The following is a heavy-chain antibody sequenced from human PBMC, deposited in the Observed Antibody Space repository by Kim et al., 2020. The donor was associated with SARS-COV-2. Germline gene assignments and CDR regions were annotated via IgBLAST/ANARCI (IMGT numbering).Heavy chain of an antibody. CDR1: GFTFSSYA. D-gene: IGHD6-19*01. J-gene: IGHJ6*02. CDR3: AKRGIAVAKLYYYYGMDV. V-gene: IGHV3-23*01. Sequence: GGSLRLSCAASGFTFSSYAMSWVRQAPGKGLEWVSAISGSGGSTYYADSVKGRFTISRDNSKNTLYLQMNSLRAEDTAVYYCAKRGIAVAKLYYYYGMDVWGQGTTVTVSS. CDR2: ISGSGGST.